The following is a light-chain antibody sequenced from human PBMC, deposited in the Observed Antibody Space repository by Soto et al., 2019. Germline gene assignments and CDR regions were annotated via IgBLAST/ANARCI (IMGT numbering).Light chain of an antibody. CDR2: DVT. V-gene: IGLV2-14*01. CDR3: SSYTSSSTPYV. J-gene: IGLJ1*01. CDR1: SNDVGGYNY. Sequence: QSVLTQPASVSGPPGQSIAISCTGTSNDVGGYNYVSWYQQHPVKAPQLIIYDVTNRPSGVSDRFSGSKSGNTASLTISGLQAEDEADYYCSSYTSSSTPYVFGTGTKVTVL.